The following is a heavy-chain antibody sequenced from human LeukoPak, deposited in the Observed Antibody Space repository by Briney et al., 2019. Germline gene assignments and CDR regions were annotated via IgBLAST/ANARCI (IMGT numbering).Heavy chain of an antibody. Sequence: PGGSLRLSCAASGFTFSIYWMHWVRQAPGKGLVWVPRIRSDGIATTYADSVKGRFTISRDNAKNTLYLQMNSLRAEDTAVYYCARADGLESYWYFDLWGRGTQVTVSS. V-gene: IGHV3-74*01. J-gene: IGHJ2*01. CDR2: IRSDGIAT. CDR3: ARADGLESYWYFDL. CDR1: GFTFSIYW. D-gene: IGHD3-10*01.